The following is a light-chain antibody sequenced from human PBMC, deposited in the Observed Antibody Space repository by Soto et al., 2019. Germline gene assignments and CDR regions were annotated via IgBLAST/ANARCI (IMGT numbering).Light chain of an antibody. J-gene: IGKJ4*01. V-gene: IGKV3-20*01. Sequence: EIVMTQSPATLSVSPGERATLSCRASQSVSSNLAWYQQKPGQAPRLLIYDASSRATGIPDRFSGGGSGTDFTLTISRLEPEDFAVYYCQQFSSYPLTFGGGT. CDR1: QSVSSN. CDR3: QQFSSYPLT. CDR2: DAS.